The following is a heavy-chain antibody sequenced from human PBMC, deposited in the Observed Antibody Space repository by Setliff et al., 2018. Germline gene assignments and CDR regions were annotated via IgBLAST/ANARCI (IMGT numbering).Heavy chain of an antibody. Sequence: SETLSLTCTVSGGSISSHYWSWFRQSAGKGLEWIGRIYTGGSTNYNPSLKSRVTISLDTSKNHFSLTLTSVTAADTAVYYCARRHCSGGSCYSLNYFDYWGQGTLVTVSS. D-gene: IGHD2-15*01. J-gene: IGHJ4*02. CDR1: GGSISSHY. CDR2: IYTGGST. CDR3: ARRHCSGGSCYSLNYFDY. V-gene: IGHV4-4*07.